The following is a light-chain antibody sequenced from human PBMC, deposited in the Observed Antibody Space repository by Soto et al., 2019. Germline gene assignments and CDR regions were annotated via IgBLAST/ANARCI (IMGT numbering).Light chain of an antibody. V-gene: IGLV7-46*01. Sequence: QAVGTQEPSLTVSPGGTVTLTCGSSTGAVTSGHYPYWFQQKPGQAPRTLIYDTSNKHSWTPARFSGSLLGGKAALTLSGAQPEDEAEYYCLLSYSGAHVVFGGGTKLTVL. CDR1: TGAVTSGHY. CDR3: LLSYSGAHVV. CDR2: DTS. J-gene: IGLJ2*01.